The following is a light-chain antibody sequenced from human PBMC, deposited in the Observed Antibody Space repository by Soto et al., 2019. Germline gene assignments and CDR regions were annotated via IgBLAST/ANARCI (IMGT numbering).Light chain of an antibody. CDR3: HQYANSPLT. V-gene: IGKV3-20*01. J-gene: IGKJ2*01. Sequence: EIVLTQSPGTLSLSPGERATLSCRASQSVARNLLAWFQQRPGQPPRLLIYDATGRATGIPDRFSGSRSATDFTLTINGLEPEDFAVYYCHQYANSPLTFGQGTKLEIK. CDR2: DAT. CDR1: QSVARNL.